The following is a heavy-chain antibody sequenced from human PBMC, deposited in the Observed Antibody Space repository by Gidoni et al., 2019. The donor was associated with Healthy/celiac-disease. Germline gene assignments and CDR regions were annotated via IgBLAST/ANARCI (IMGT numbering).Heavy chain of an antibody. J-gene: IGHJ4*02. CDR2: IYWDDDK. CDR3: ARSTGYSSGEGDY. Sequence: QITLNESGPTLVKPTPPLTLTCTFSGFSLSTSGVGVGWIRQPPGKALEWLALIYWDDDKRYRPSLKSRLTITKDTTKNQVVLKMTNMDPVGTATYYCARSTGYSSGEGDYWGQGTLVTLSS. V-gene: IGHV2-5*02. CDR1: GFSLSTSGVG. D-gene: IGHD6-19*01.